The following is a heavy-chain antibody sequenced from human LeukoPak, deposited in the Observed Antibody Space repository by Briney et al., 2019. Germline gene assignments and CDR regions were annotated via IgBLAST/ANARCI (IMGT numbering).Heavy chain of an antibody. Sequence: GGSLRLSCAASGFTFSSYGMSWVRQGPGKGLEWVSSISRSSTYIYYADSVKGRFTISRDNARNSLYLKMNSLRAEDTAVYYCARANSDLYYYFHGMDVWGQGTTVTVSS. CDR2: ISRSSTYI. CDR1: GFTFSSYG. V-gene: IGHV3-21*01. CDR3: ARANSDLYYYFHGMDV. D-gene: IGHD2/OR15-2a*01. J-gene: IGHJ6*02.